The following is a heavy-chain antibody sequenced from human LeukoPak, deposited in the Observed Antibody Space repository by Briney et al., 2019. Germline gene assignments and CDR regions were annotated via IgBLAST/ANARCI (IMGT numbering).Heavy chain of an antibody. J-gene: IGHJ5*02. Sequence: SETLSLTCTVSGGSISSYYWSWLRQPPGKGLEWIGYIYYSGSTNYNPSLKSRVTISVDTSKNQFSLKLSSVTAADTAVYYCARQYSGSYYDPYWFDPWGQGTLVTVSS. D-gene: IGHD1-26*01. CDR2: IYYSGST. CDR3: ARQYSGSYYDPYWFDP. CDR1: GGSISSYY. V-gene: IGHV4-59*01.